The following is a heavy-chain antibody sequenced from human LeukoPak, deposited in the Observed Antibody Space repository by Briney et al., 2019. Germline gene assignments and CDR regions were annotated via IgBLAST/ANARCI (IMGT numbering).Heavy chain of an antibody. V-gene: IGHV4-61*02. Sequence: SETLSLTCTVSGASVSGGRHYWTWIRQPAGKGLEWIGRIYTSGTTKYDPSLESRVAISMDTSKNQFSLKLTSVTAADTAVYYCARLSGYYDSSPEVWGQGTLVAVSS. CDR2: IYTSGTT. CDR3: ARLSGYYDSSPEV. J-gene: IGHJ4*02. CDR1: GASVSGGRHY. D-gene: IGHD3-22*01.